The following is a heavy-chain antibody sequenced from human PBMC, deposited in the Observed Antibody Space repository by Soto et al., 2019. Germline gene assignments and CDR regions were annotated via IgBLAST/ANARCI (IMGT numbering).Heavy chain of an antibody. CDR3: ASGRPWFDC. CDR2: IYHSGDT. CDR1: GGSISGSSFY. Sequence: QLQLQESGPGLVKPSETLSLTCTVFGGSISGSSFYWGWIRQPPGKGLEWIGSIYHSGDTYYNPSLRSRVSISVDTSNNQFSLKMISVTAADQAVYHCASGRPWFDCWGQGSLVTVSS. V-gene: IGHV4-39*01. J-gene: IGHJ5*01.